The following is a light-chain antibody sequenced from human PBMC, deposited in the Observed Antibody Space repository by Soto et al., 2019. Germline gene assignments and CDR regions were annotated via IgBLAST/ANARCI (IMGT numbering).Light chain of an antibody. CDR1: SSDVGGYNY. Sequence: QSVLAQPASVSGSPGQSITISCTGTSSDVGGYNYVSWYQQHPGKAPKVMIYDASNRPSGVSNRFSGSKSGNTASLTISGLQAEDEDDYFCSSYTSSGTYVFGTGTKVTVL. CDR3: SSYTSSGTYV. V-gene: IGLV2-14*01. J-gene: IGLJ1*01. CDR2: DAS.